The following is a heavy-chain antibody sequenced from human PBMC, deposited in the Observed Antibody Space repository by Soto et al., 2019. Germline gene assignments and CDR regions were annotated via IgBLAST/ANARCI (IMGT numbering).Heavy chain of an antibody. CDR1: GGSISSSSYY. CDR2: IYYSGST. Sequence: SSETLSLTCTVSGGSISSSSYYWGWIRQPPGKGLEWIGSIYYSGSTYYNPSLKSRVTISVDTSKNQFSLKLSSVTAADTAVYYCARGNRKNARYYYMDVWGKGTTVTVSS. V-gene: IGHV4-39*01. D-gene: IGHD2-8*01. J-gene: IGHJ6*03. CDR3: ARGNRKNARYYYMDV.